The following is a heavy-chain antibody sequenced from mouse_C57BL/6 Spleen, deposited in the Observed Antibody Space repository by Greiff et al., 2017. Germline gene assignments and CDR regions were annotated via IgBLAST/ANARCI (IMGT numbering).Heavy chain of an antibody. CDR2: INPSSGYT. J-gene: IGHJ4*01. CDR3: ARDDYDGGYAMGY. Sequence: QVQLKESGAELAKPGASVKLSCKASGYTFTSYWMHWVKQRPGQGLEWIGYINPSSGYTKYNQKFKDKATLTADKSSSTAYMQLSSLTYEDSAVYYCARDDYDGGYAMGYWGQGTSVTVSS. CDR1: GYTFTSYW. V-gene: IGHV1-7*01. D-gene: IGHD2-4*01.